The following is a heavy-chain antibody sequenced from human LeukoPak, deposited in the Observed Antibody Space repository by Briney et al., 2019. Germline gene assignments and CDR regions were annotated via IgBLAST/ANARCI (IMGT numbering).Heavy chain of an antibody. CDR3: ARLGGWAYRDYLQEAFDY. Sequence: ASVKVSCKASGYTFPNFGISWVRQAPGQGLEWMGWISPYNGNTNYAQKVQGRVTMTPDTSTSTVYMGQRSLRSDDTAVYYCARLGGWAYRDYLQEAFDYWGQGTLVTVSS. V-gene: IGHV1-18*01. J-gene: IGHJ4*02. D-gene: IGHD4-17*01. CDR2: ISPYNGNT. CDR1: GYTFPNFG.